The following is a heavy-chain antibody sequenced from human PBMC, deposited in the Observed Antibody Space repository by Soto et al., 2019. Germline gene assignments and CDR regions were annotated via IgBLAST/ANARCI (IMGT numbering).Heavy chain of an antibody. Sequence: SGGSLRLSCAASGFTFSDYYMSWIRQAPGKGLEWVSYISSSGSTIYYADSVKGRFTISRDNAKNSLYLQMNSLRAEDTAVYYSARDSSSSPFDAFDIWGQGTMVTVSS. J-gene: IGHJ3*02. CDR1: GFTFSDYY. D-gene: IGHD6-6*01. CDR2: ISSSGSTI. CDR3: ARDSSSSPFDAFDI. V-gene: IGHV3-11*01.